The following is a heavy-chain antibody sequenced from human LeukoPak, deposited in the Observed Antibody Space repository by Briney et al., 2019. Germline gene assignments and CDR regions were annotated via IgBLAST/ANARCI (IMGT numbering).Heavy chain of an antibody. CDR3: ARDLIEQQLVHFDY. J-gene: IGHJ4*02. Sequence: GGSLILSCAASEFTFSSYGMHWVRQAPGKGLEWVSSISSSSSYIYYADSVKGRFTISRDNAKNSLYLQMNSLRAEDTAVYYCARDLIEQQLVHFDYWGQGTLVTVSS. V-gene: IGHV3-21*01. CDR2: ISSSSSYI. CDR1: EFTFSSYG. D-gene: IGHD6-13*01.